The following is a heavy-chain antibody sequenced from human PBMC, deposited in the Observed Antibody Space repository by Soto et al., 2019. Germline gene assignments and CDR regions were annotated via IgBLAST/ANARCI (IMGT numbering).Heavy chain of an antibody. J-gene: IGHJ3*02. V-gene: IGHV4-30-4*01. Sequence: QQQLQESGPGLVKPSQTLSLTCTVSGGSMNSHDYYWSWIRQPPGKGLERIGYIHNSGSTYYNPSLKSRLTISSDMSKNQFSLRLTSVTAADTALYFCARGEVRGPFDIGGQGTKVTVSS. D-gene: IGHD3-10*01. CDR3: ARGEVRGPFDI. CDR1: GGSMNSHDYY. CDR2: IHNSGST.